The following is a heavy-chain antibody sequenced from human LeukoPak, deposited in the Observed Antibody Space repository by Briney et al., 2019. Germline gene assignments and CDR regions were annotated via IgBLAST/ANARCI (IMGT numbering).Heavy chain of an antibody. CDR2: IKQDGSDK. D-gene: IGHD3-10*01. Sequence: PGGSLRLSCAASGFTFSDYWTTWVRQAPGKGLEWVANIKQDGSDKYYLDAVKGRFTISKDNTKNSLYLQMNSLRAGDTAVYYCARVRYYGSRSLMFEYWGQGTLVSVSS. CDR3: ARVRYYGSRSLMFEY. V-gene: IGHV3-7*03. CDR1: GFTFSDYW. J-gene: IGHJ4*02.